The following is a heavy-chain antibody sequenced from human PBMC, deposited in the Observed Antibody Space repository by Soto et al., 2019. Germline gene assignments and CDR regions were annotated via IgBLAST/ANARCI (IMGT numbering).Heavy chain of an antibody. Sequence: LRLSCVGSGFTFSNNAMHWVRQAPGKGLGWVAFISYDSSEIFYADSVKGRFTISRDNPENTLFLHMNSPRADDTAVYYCAIARVADSSLDHWGQGILVTVSS. V-gene: IGHV3-30*01. CDR1: GFTFSNNA. CDR3: AIARVADSSLDH. D-gene: IGHD3-3*01. CDR2: ISYDSSEI. J-gene: IGHJ4*01.